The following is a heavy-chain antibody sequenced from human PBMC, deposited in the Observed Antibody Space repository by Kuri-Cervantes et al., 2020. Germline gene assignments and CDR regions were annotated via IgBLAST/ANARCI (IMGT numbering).Heavy chain of an antibody. V-gene: IGHV1-18*04. J-gene: IGHJ6*02. Sequence: ASVKVSCKASGYTFTGYYMHWVRQAPGQGLEWMGWISAYNGNTNYAQKLQGRVTMTTDTSTSTAYMELRSLRSDDTAVYYCARATGLLWFWDYYYGMDVWGQGTKVTVSS. CDR1: GYTFTGYY. CDR3: ARATGLLWFWDYYYGMDV. CDR2: ISAYNGNT. D-gene: IGHD3-10*01.